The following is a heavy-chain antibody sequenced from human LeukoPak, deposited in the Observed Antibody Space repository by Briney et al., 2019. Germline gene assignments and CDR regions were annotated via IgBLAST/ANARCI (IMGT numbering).Heavy chain of an antibody. CDR1: GFTVSSNY. Sequence: PGRSLRLSCAASGFTVSSNYMSWVRQAPGKGLEWVSVIYSGGSTYYADSVKGRFTISRDNSKNTLYLQMNSLRAEDTAVYYCARDQCSSTSCYPPYYYYGMDVWGQGTTVTVSS. CDR2: IYSGGST. J-gene: IGHJ6*02. D-gene: IGHD2-2*01. V-gene: IGHV3-53*01. CDR3: ARDQCSSTSCYPPYYYYGMDV.